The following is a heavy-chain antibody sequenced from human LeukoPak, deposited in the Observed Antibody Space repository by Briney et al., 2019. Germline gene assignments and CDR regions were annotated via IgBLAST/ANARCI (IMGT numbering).Heavy chain of an antibody. J-gene: IGHJ6*03. CDR1: GGSFSGYY. Sequence: SETLSLTCAVYGGSFSGYYWSWIRQPPGKGLEWIGEINHSGSTNYNPSLKRRVTISVDTSKNQFSLKLSSVTAADTAVYYCARGKAKIFSGYYFTRPSSYYYMDVWGKGTTVTVSS. CDR2: INHSGST. CDR3: ARGKAKIFSGYYFTRPSSYYYMDV. D-gene: IGHD3-9*01. V-gene: IGHV4-34*01.